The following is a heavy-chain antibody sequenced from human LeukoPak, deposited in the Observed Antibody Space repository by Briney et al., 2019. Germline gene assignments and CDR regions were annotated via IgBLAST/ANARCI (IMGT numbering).Heavy chain of an antibody. J-gene: IGHJ6*03. Sequence: PGGSLRLSCAASGFTFSNYAMSWVRRAPGKGLEWVSTISGSGHNTYYADSVKGRFTISRDNSKNTLYLQMNSLKAEDTAVYYCAREVVPAAPYYYYYMDVWGKGTTVTVSS. CDR2: ISGSGHNT. V-gene: IGHV3-23*01. CDR3: AREVVPAAPYYYYYMDV. CDR1: GFTFSNYA. D-gene: IGHD2-2*01.